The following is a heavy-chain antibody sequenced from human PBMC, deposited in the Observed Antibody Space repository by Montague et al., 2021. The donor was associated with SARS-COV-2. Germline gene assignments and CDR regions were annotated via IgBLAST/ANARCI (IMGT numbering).Heavy chain of an antibody. CDR2: IKQDGSEN. D-gene: IGHD3-22*01. Sequence: SLRLSCAASGFAFSSYWMSWVRQAPGKGLEWVANIKQDGSENYYVDSVKGRFTISRDNAKNSLYLQMNSLRAEDTAVYYCARDSFFVGDSSADYYYGMDVWGQGTTVTVSS. J-gene: IGHJ6*02. V-gene: IGHV3-7*01. CDR3: ARDSFFVGDSSADYYYGMDV. CDR1: GFAFSSYW.